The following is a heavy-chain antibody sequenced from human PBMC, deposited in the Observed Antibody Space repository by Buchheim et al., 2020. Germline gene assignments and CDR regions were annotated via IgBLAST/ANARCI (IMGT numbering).Heavy chain of an antibody. V-gene: IGHV4-34*01. Sequence: QVQLQQWGAGLLKPSETLSLTCAVYGGSFSGYYWSWIRQPPGKGLEWIGEINHSGSTNYNPSLKSRVTISVDTSKNQFSLKLSSVTAADTAVYYCARVLNYDFWSGYYKGLYYFDYWGQGTL. CDR3: ARVLNYDFWSGYYKGLYYFDY. D-gene: IGHD3-3*01. J-gene: IGHJ4*02. CDR1: GGSFSGYY. CDR2: INHSGST.